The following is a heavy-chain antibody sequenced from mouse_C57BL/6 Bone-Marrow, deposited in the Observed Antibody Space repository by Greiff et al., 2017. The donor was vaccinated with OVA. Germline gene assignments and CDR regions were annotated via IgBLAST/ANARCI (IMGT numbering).Heavy chain of an antibody. CDR3: ARRYTGYFDY. CDR1: GFTFSSYA. Sequence: EVKLVESGGGLVKPGGSLKLSCAASGFTFSSYAMSWVRQTPEKRLEWVATISDGGSYTYYPDNVKGRFTISRDNAKNNLYLQMSHLKSEDTAMYYCARRYTGYFDYWGQGTTLTVSS. D-gene: IGHD1-1*01. J-gene: IGHJ2*01. CDR2: ISDGGSYT. V-gene: IGHV5-4*03.